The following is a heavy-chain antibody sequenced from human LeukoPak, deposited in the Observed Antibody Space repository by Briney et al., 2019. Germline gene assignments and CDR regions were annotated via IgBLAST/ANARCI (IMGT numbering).Heavy chain of an antibody. J-gene: IGHJ3*02. V-gene: IGHV1-2*02. Sequence: ASVKVSCKASGYTFSGYYLYWVRQAPAQGLEWVGWINPNSGGTNYAQKFQGRVTMARDTSITTAYMELRWLRSDDTAVYYCARGGIVPGATAGAFEIWGQGTTVTVS. D-gene: IGHD2-2*01. CDR2: INPNSGGT. CDR3: ARGGIVPGATAGAFEI. CDR1: GYTFSGYY.